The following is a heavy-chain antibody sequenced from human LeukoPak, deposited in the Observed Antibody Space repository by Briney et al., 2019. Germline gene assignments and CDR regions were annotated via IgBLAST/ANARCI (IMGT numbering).Heavy chain of an antibody. CDR1: GVSISSSSYY. Sequence: SETLSLTCTVSGVSISSSSYYWGWLRQPPGKGLEWIGSIYYSGSTYYNPSLKSRVTISVDTSKNQFSLKLSSVTAADTAVYYCARLYGSGWRSDAFDIWGQGTMVTVSS. CDR2: IYYSGST. J-gene: IGHJ3*02. CDR3: ARLYGSGWRSDAFDI. V-gene: IGHV4-39*01. D-gene: IGHD6-19*01.